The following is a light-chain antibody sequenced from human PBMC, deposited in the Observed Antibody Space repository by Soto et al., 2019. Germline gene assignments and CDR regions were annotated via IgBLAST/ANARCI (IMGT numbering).Light chain of an antibody. V-gene: IGKV3-15*01. CDR2: NAF. CDR1: QSVSIN. Sequence: DIVMTQSPATLSVSPGERATLSCRASQSVSINLAWYQQKPGQAPRLLIYNAFTRASGIPASFSGSGSGTEFTLTISSLQSEDFAVYYCQQYYNWPRTFGQGTKVEIK. CDR3: QQYYNWPRT. J-gene: IGKJ1*01.